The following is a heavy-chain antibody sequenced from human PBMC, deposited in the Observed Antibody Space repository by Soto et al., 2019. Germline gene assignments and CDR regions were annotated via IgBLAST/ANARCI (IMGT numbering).Heavy chain of an antibody. V-gene: IGHV3-9*01. CDR1: GFTFDDYA. CDR2: ISWNSGSI. CDR3: AKAPLWASSGYYSGAFDI. J-gene: IGHJ3*02. Sequence: EVQLVESGGGLVQPGRSLRLSCAASGFTFDDYAMHWVRQAPGKGLEWVSGISWNSGSIGYADSVKGRFTISRDNAKNSLYLQMNSLRAEDTALYYCAKAPLWASSGYYSGAFDIWGQGTMVTVSS. D-gene: IGHD3-22*01.